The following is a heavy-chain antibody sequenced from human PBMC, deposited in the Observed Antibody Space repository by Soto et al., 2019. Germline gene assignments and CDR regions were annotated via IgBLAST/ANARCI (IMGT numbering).Heavy chain of an antibody. CDR1: GYTFTDYD. D-gene: IGHD2-15*01. CDR3: ARGRIGAAF. J-gene: IGHJ4*02. CDR2: MSPNSGKT. Sequence: QVQLVQSGAEVKKPGASVRVTCKTSGYTFTDYDVSWVRRASGQGLEWMGWMSPNSGKTGYVEKFQGRVTMTANTSLSTAYMELHSLRSEDTAIYFCARGRIGAAFWGQGTLVTVSS. V-gene: IGHV1-8*01.